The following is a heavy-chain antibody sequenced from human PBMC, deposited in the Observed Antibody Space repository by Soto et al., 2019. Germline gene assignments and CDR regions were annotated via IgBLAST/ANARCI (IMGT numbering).Heavy chain of an antibody. J-gene: IGHJ4*02. V-gene: IGHV3-23*01. CDR1: GFTFSSYA. CDR2: VSIGGST. CDR3: ARRRGAGGHFDY. Sequence: GSLRLSCAASGFTFSSYAMGWVRQGPGKGLEWVAVVSIGGSTHYADSVRGRFTISRDNSKNTLSLQMNSLTAEDTAVYFCARRRGAGGHFDYWGQGALVTVSS. D-gene: IGHD2-15*01.